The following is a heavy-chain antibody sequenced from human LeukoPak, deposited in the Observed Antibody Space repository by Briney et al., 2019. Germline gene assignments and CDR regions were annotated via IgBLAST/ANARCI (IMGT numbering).Heavy chain of an antibody. Sequence: SETLSLTCAVYGGSFSGYYWSWIRQPPGKGLEWIGEINHSGSTNYNPSLKGRVTISVDTSKNQFSLKLSSVTAADTAVYYCASSWAYSGSYYGYWGQGTLVTVSS. CDR3: ASSWAYSGSYYGY. V-gene: IGHV4-34*01. CDR1: GGSFSGYY. D-gene: IGHD1-26*01. CDR2: INHSGST. J-gene: IGHJ4*02.